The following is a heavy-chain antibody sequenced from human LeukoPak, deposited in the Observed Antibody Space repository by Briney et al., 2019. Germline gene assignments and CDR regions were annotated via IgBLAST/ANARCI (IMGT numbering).Heavy chain of an antibody. V-gene: IGHV3-64*01. CDR1: GFTFDDYA. D-gene: IGHD6-13*01. J-gene: IGHJ4*02. CDR3: ARDEHHLVQGYYFDY. CDR2: ISSNGGST. Sequence: PGRSLRLSCAASGFTFDDYAMHWVRHAPGKGLEYVSAISSNGGSTYYANSVKGRFTISRDDAQNSLYLQMNSLRAEDTAVYYCARDEHHLVQGYYFDYWGQGTLVTVSS.